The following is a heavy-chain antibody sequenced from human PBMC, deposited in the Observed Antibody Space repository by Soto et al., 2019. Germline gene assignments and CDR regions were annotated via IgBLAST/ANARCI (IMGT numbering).Heavy chain of an antibody. CDR3: ARDPPDDSSGYYSLDY. CDR2: MWSEGGNK. V-gene: IGHV3-33*01. Sequence: QVQRVESGGVVVQPGRSLRLSCAASGFTFSSYGMHWVRQAPGKGLEWVAVMWSEGGNKYYADSVKGRFTISRDNSKNTLYLQMNSVRVEDTAMYYCARDPPDDSSGYYSLDYWGQGTLVTVSS. J-gene: IGHJ4*02. D-gene: IGHD3-22*01. CDR1: GFTFSSYG.